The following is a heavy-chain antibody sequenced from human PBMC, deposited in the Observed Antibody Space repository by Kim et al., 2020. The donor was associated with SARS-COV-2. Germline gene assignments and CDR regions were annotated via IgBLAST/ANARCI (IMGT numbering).Heavy chain of an antibody. V-gene: IGHV5-51*01. D-gene: IGHD6-13*01. CDR3: ARLLDMGIAAAGSIDY. Sequence: GESLKISCKGSGYSFTSYWIGWVRQMPGKGLEWMGIIYPGDSDTRYSPSFQGQVTISADKSISTAYLQWSSLKASDTAMYYCARLLDMGIAAAGSIDYWGQGTLVTVSS. J-gene: IGHJ4*02. CDR2: IYPGDSDT. CDR1: GYSFTSYW.